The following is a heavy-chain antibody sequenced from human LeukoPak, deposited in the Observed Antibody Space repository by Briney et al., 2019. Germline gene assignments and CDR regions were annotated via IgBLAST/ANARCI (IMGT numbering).Heavy chain of an antibody. CDR1: GGTFSSYA. V-gene: IGHV1-69*13. CDR3: ASQSRHKWELLHDY. CDR2: IIPIFGTA. J-gene: IGHJ4*02. D-gene: IGHD1-26*01. Sequence: GASVKVSCKASGGTFSSYAISWVRQAPGQGLEWMGGIIPIFGTANYAQKFQGRVTITADESTSTAHMELSSLRSEDTAVYYCASQSRHKWELLHDYWGQGTLVTVSS.